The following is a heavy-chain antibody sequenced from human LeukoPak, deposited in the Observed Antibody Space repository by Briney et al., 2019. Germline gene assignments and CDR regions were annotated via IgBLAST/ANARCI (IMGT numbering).Heavy chain of an antibody. CDR2: IIPIFGTA. D-gene: IGHD4-17*01. CDR3: AIERALYGDYRRPLDY. J-gene: IGHJ4*02. Sequence: ASVKVSCKASGGTFSSYAISWVRQAPGQGLEWMGRIIPIFGTANYARKFQGRVTITTDESTSTAYMELSSLRSEDTAVYYCAIERALYGDYRRPLDYWGQGTLVTVSS. V-gene: IGHV1-69*05. CDR1: GGTFSSYA.